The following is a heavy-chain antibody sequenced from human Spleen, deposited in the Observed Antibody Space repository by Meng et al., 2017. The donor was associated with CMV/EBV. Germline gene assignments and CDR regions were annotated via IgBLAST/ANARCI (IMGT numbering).Heavy chain of an antibody. V-gene: IGHV3-30*02. J-gene: IGHJ4*02. CDR1: GFTFSSYG. Sequence: VQLVESXXXXXQXXGXXRLSCSASGFTFSSYGMHWVRQAPGKGLEWVTFIRYDGSNTYYTDSVKGRFTISRDNSKNTLYLQVNSLRTEDTAMYYCAKDYPPYYYDTNGYLLDHWGLGTLVTVSS. CDR2: IRYDGSNT. D-gene: IGHD3-22*01. CDR3: AKDYPPYYYDTNGYLLDH.